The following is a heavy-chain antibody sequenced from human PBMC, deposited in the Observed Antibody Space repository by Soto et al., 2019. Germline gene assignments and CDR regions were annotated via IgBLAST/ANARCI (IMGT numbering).Heavy chain of an antibody. J-gene: IGHJ5*02. CDR2: VSYSDSS. D-gene: IGHD5-18*01. V-gene: IGHV4-59*01. CDR3: ARGGYCYDYPQLAWFDP. Sequence: SETLSLTCTGSGGSMNNFYWSWIRQPPGKGLEWIGYVSYSDSSNYNPSLKSRVTISVDTSKNQFPLKLSSVTAADTAVYYCARGGYCYDYPQLAWFDPRSLRTLVTVSS. CDR1: GGSMNNFY.